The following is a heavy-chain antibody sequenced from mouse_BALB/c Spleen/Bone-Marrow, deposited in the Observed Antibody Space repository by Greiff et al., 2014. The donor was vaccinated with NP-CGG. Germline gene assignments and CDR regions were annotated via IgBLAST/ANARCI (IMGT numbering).Heavy chain of an antibody. CDR3: TSPQLGRDY. V-gene: IGHV1S81*02. J-gene: IGHJ2*01. CDR1: VYTFTSYW. Sequence: VQLQQSGAELVKPGASVKLSCKASVYTFTSYWMYWVKQRPGQGLEWIGEINPSSGRTDYNEKFKTKATLTVDSSSSTAYMQLSSLTSEDSAVYYCTSPQLGRDYWGQGTTLTVSS. D-gene: IGHD4-1*02. CDR2: INPSSGRT.